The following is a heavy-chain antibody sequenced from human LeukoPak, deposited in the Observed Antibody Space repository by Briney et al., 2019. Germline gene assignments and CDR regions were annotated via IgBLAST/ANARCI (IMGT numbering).Heavy chain of an antibody. J-gene: IGHJ4*02. CDR3: ARSLWFGELYY. CDR2: INHRGST. Sequence: SETLSLTCAVYGESFSGYSWSWIRQPPGKGLEWIGEINHRGSTNYIPSHKSRVTISVDTSKNQFSLKLSSVTAADTAVYYCARSLWFGELYYWGQGTLVTVSS. D-gene: IGHD3-10*01. V-gene: IGHV4-34*01. CDR1: GESFSGYS.